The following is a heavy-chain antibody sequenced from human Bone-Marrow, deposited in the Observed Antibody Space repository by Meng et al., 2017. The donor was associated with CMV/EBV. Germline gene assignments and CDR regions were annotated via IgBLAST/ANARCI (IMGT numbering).Heavy chain of an antibody. Sequence: FTFSSYAMSWVRQAPGKGLEWVSDISGSGGSTYYADSVKGRFTISRDNSKNTLYLQMNSLRAEDTAVYYCAKDRTLLDYDFWSGMNDYWGQGTLVTVSS. V-gene: IGHV3-23*01. CDR1: FTFSSYA. D-gene: IGHD3-3*01. CDR2: ISGSGGST. J-gene: IGHJ4*02. CDR3: AKDRTLLDYDFWSGMNDY.